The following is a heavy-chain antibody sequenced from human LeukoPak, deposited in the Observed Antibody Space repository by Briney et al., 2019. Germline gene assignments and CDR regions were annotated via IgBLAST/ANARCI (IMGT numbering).Heavy chain of an antibody. D-gene: IGHD5-18*01. CDR1: GFTFSSYG. CDR3: ARADTWTYYFDY. Sequence: GGTLRLSCAASGFTFSSYGMHWVRQAPGKGLEWVAVISYDGSNKYYADSVKGRFTISRDNAKNSLYLQMNSLRAEDTAVYYCARADTWTYYFDYWGQGTLVTVSS. CDR2: ISYDGSNK. J-gene: IGHJ4*02. V-gene: IGHV3-30*03.